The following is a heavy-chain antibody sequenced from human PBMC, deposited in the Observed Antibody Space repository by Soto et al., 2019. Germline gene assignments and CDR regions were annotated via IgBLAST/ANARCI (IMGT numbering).Heavy chain of an antibody. Sequence: ASVKVSCKASGGTFSSYAISWVRQAPGQGLEWMGGIIPIFGTANYAQKFQGRVTITADKSTSTAYMELSSLRSEDTAMYYCAMRDGYIRDYWGQGTLVTVSS. CDR2: IIPIFGTA. V-gene: IGHV1-69*06. CDR3: AMRDGYIRDY. D-gene: IGHD5-12*01. J-gene: IGHJ4*02. CDR1: GGTFSSYA.